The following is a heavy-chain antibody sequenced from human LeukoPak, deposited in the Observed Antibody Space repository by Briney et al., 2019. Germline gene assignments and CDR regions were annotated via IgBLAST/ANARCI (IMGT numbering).Heavy chain of an antibody. D-gene: IGHD6-13*01. J-gene: IGHJ6*02. CDR2: ISWNSGSI. CDR1: GFTFDDYA. CDR3: AKDGRAAADYYYYYGMDV. Sequence: GRSLRLSCAASGFTFDDYAMHWVRQAPGKGLEWVSGISWNSGSIGYADSVKGRFTISRDNAKNSLYLQMNSLRAEGTALYYRAKDGRAAADYYYYYGMDVWGQGTTVTVSS. V-gene: IGHV3-9*01.